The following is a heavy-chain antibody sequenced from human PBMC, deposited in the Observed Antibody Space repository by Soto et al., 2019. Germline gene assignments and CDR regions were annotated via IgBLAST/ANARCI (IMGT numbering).Heavy chain of an antibody. Sequence: AASVKVSCKASGYTFTAYFIDWVRQAPGQGLEWMGRINPNSGGTKYAQRFQGWVAMTTDTSTNTAHLDVSRLTSDDTAVYFCARGWAEAYFDLWGHGTLVTVSS. J-gene: IGHJ4*01. CDR2: INPNSGGT. CDR1: GYTFTAYF. CDR3: ARGWAEAYFDL. V-gene: IGHV1-2*04. D-gene: IGHD6-19*01.